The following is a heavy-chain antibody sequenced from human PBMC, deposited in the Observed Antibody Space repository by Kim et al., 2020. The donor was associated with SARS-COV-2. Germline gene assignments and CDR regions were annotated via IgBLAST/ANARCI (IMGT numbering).Heavy chain of an antibody. CDR2: IWYDGSNK. J-gene: IGHJ6*02. CDR3: ARDRKKRTSSPRVYVVSSGMDV. CDR1: GFTFSSYG. D-gene: IGHD3-16*01. V-gene: IGHV3-33*01. Sequence: GGSLRLSCAASGFTFSSYGMHWVRQAPGKGLEWVAVIWYDGSNKYYADSVKGRFTISRDNSKNTLYLQMNSLRAEDTAVYYCARDRKKRTSSPRVYVVSSGMDVWGQGTTVTVSS.